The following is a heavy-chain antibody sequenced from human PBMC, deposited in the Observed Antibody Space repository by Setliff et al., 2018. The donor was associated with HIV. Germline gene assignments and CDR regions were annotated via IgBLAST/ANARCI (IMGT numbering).Heavy chain of an antibody. CDR1: GGSISSGSYY. D-gene: IGHD3-22*01. V-gene: IGHV4-39*01. Sequence: SETLSLTCTVSGGSISSGSYYWSWIRQPPGKGLDWIGSMSYTGTTYDNPSLKSRVTISVDTSKNQFSLKLTSVTAADAAVYFCAMGSSGYPFDYWGQGSLVTVSS. CDR3: AMGSSGYPFDY. J-gene: IGHJ4*02. CDR2: MSYTGTT.